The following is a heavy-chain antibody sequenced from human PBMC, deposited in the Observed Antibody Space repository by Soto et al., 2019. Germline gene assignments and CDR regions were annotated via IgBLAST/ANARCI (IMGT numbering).Heavy chain of an antibody. V-gene: IGHV3-23*01. J-gene: IGHJ4*02. CDR3: AKDRIHGWYTDFDY. Sequence: GGSLRLSCAASGFTFSNYAMSWVRQAPGRGLEWVSAISDSGGNTNYVDSVKGRFTISRDNSKNTLYLQMNRLRAEDTAVYYCAKDRIHGWYTDFDYWGQGTLVTVSS. D-gene: IGHD6-19*01. CDR2: ISDSGGNT. CDR1: GFTFSNYA.